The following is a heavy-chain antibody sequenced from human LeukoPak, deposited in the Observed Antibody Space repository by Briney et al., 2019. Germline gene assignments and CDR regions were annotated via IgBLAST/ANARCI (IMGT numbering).Heavy chain of an antibody. V-gene: IGHV5-51*01. Sequence: GESLKISCKGSGYSITNYWIGWVRQKPGKGLEWMGIIYPADSDIRYSPSFQGQVTISADKSISTAYLQWSSLKASDTAMYYCARQEYCSGGSCYTWFDPWGQGTLVTVSS. J-gene: IGHJ5*02. CDR3: ARQEYCSGGSCYTWFDP. D-gene: IGHD2-15*01. CDR2: IYPADSDI. CDR1: GYSITNYW.